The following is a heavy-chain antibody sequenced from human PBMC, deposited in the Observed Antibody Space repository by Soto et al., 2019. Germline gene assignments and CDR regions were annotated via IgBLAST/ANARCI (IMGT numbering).Heavy chain of an antibody. Sequence: SVKVSCKASGFTFTSSAVQWVRQARGQRLEWIGWIVVGSGNTNYAQKFQERVTMTTDTSTSTAYMELRSLRSDDTAVYYCARDRTVTTGEDGMDVWGQGTTVTVSS. D-gene: IGHD4-17*01. CDR2: IVVGSGNT. CDR3: ARDRTVTTGEDGMDV. CDR1: GFTFTSSA. V-gene: IGHV1-58*01. J-gene: IGHJ6*02.